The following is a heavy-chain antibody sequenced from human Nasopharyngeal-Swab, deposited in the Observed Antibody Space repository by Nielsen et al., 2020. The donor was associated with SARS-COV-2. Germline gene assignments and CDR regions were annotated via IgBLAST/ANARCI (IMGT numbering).Heavy chain of an antibody. CDR3: ARVAIAARDIDY. V-gene: IGHV3-7*05. D-gene: IGHD6-6*01. CDR2: IKQYVIDK. Sequence: VLHAPGKGLEWVANIKQYVIDKYYVDSVKVRFTISRDNANNSLYLQMNSLRAEDTAVYYCARVAIAARDIDYWGQGTLVTVSS. J-gene: IGHJ4*02.